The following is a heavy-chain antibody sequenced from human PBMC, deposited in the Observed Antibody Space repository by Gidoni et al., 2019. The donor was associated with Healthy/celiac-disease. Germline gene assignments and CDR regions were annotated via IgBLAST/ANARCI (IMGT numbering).Heavy chain of an antibody. CDR1: GFTFSSYS. CDR2: ISSSSSYI. V-gene: IGHV3-21*01. D-gene: IGHD3-22*01. CDR3: AREQDPGTMIVVVYGMDV. Sequence: EVQLVESGGGLVKPGGSLRLSCAASGFTFSSYSMNWVRQAPGKGLEWVSSISSSSSYIYYADSVKGRFTISRDNAKNSLYLQMNSLRAEDTAVYYCAREQDPGTMIVVVYGMDVWGQGTTVTVSS. J-gene: IGHJ6*02.